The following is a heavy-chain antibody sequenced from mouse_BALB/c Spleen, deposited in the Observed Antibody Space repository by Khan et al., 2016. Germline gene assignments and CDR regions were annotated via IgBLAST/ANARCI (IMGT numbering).Heavy chain of an antibody. CDR2: ISYDGSN. CDR3: ARDPFYYYGSSYWYFDV. J-gene: IGHJ1*01. V-gene: IGHV3-6*02. D-gene: IGHD1-1*01. Sequence: EVQLQESGPGLVKPSQSLSLTCSVTGYSITSGYYWNWIRQFPGNKLEWMGYISYDGSNNYNPSLKNRISLTRDTSKNQFFLKLNSVTTEDTATYYCARDPFYYYGSSYWYFDVWGAGTTVTVSS. CDR1: GYSITSGYY.